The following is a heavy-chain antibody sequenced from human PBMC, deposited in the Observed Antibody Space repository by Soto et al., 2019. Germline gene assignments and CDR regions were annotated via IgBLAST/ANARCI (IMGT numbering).Heavy chain of an antibody. D-gene: IGHD6-13*01. V-gene: IGHV4-4*02. J-gene: IGHJ4*02. CDR3: ARARATIAAAAIFDC. Sequence: SSETLSLTCAVSGGSISTSNWWSWVRQPPGKGLEWIGEVYRTGSTNYNPSLESRLTISVDKSKNQFSLKLTSVTAADTAVYYCARARATIAAAAIFDCWGQGTLVNVSS. CDR2: VYRTGST. CDR1: GGSISTSNW.